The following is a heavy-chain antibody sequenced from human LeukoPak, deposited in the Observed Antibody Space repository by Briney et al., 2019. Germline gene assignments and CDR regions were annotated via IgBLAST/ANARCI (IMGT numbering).Heavy chain of an antibody. CDR1: GFTFSSYA. J-gene: IGHJ4*02. CDR2: ISGSGGST. D-gene: IGHD3-22*01. Sequence: GGSLRLPCAASGFTFSSYAMSWVRQAPGKGLEWVSAISGSGGSTYYADSVKGRFTISRDNSKNTLYLQMNSLRAEDTAVYYCAKDWEDYYDSSGSFYWGQGTLVTVSS. CDR3: AKDWEDYYDSSGSFY. V-gene: IGHV3-23*01.